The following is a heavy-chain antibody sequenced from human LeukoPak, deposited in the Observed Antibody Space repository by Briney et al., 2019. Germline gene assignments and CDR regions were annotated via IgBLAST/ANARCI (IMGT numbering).Heavy chain of an antibody. CDR3: AKDGLVVVPAAIPPGDAFDI. CDR2: ISGSGGST. CDR1: GFTFSSYA. J-gene: IGHJ3*02. V-gene: IGHV3-23*01. D-gene: IGHD2-2*01. Sequence: GGSLRLSCAASGFTFSSYAMSWVRQAPGKGLEWVSAISGSGGSTYYADSVKGRFTISRDNSKNTLYLQMNSLRAEDTAVYYCAKDGLVVVPAAIPPGDAFDIWGQGTMVTVSS.